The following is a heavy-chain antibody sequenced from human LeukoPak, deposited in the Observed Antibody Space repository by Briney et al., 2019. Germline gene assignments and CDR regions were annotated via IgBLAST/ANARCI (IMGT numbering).Heavy chain of an antibody. CDR2: MNPNSGNA. CDR1: GYTFSRYD. Sequence: VASVKVSCKASGYTFSRYDIKYLRQATGQGLEWMGWMNPNSGNAGYAQKFQGRVTMTRNTSINTAYMELSSLRSEDTAVYYCASEMYYAFWSGYYGTKTFDYWGQGTLVTVSS. V-gene: IGHV1-8*01. CDR3: ASEMYYAFWSGYYGTKTFDY. J-gene: IGHJ4*02. D-gene: IGHD3-3*01.